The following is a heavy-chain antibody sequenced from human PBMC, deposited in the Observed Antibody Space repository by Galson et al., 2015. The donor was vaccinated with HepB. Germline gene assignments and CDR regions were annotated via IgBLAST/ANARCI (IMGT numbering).Heavy chain of an antibody. CDR3: AKGDCSGGSCYSHREYFQH. CDR2: IRYDGSNK. V-gene: IGHV3-30*02. CDR1: GFTFSSYG. D-gene: IGHD2-15*01. J-gene: IGHJ1*01. Sequence: SLRLSCAASGFTFSSYGMHWVRQAPGKGLEWVAFIRYDGSNKYYADSVKGRFTISRDNSKNTLYLQMNSLRAEDTAVYYCAKGDCSGGSCYSHREYFQHWGQGTLVTVSS.